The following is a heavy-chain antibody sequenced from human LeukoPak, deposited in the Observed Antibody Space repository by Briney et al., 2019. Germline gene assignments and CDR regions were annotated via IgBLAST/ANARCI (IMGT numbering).Heavy chain of an antibody. J-gene: IGHJ6*03. CDR1: GGSLSSYY. Sequence: SETLSLTCTVSGGSLSSYYWIWLPQPAGEGLEWIGRIYTSGSTNYNPSLKNRVTMSVDTSKNQFSLKLSSVTAADTAVYYCARSSPLDIVVVPAAINMDVWGKGTTVTVSS. D-gene: IGHD2-2*03. V-gene: IGHV4-4*07. CDR3: ARSSPLDIVVVPAAINMDV. CDR2: IYTSGST.